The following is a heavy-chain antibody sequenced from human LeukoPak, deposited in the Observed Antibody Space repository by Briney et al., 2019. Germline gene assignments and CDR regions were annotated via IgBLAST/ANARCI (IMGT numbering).Heavy chain of an antibody. J-gene: IGHJ6*03. D-gene: IGHD2-2*01. V-gene: IGHV4-59*01. CDR2: IYYSGST. CDR1: GGSISSYY. Sequence: SETLSLTCTVSGGSISSYYWSWIRQPPGKGPEWIGYIYYSGSTNYNPSLKSRVTISVDTSKNQFSLKLSSVTAADTAVYYCARAGGYCSTTSCPFNYFYYYMDVWGKGTTVTVSS. CDR3: ARAGGYCSTTSCPFNYFYYYMDV.